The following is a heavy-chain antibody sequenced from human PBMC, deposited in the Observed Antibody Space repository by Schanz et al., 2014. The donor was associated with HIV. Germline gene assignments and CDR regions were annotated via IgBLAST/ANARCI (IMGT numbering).Heavy chain of an antibody. D-gene: IGHD1-26*01. Sequence: EVQLAESGGGLVKPGGSLRLSCVASGFNFGDYTMHWVRQTPERGLEWVSGITWNNRVTGYADSVKGRFTISRDPAKNTLFLHMNNLRGDDTALYYCVKDFTASKGGFDYWGQGTLVIVSS. CDR1: GFNFGDYT. CDR2: ITWNNRVT. V-gene: IGHV3-9*01. CDR3: VKDFTASKGGFDY. J-gene: IGHJ4*02.